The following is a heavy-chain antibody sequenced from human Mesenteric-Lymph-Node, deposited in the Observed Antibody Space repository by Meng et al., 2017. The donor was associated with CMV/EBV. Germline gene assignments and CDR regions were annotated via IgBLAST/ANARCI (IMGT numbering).Heavy chain of an antibody. CDR3: ARGSGYSGYDLDYFDY. J-gene: IGHJ4*02. Sequence: SGYTCTGYYMHGVRQAPGQGLEWMGRINPNSGGTNYAQKFQGRVTMTRDTSISTAYMELSRLRSDDTAVYYCARGSGYSGYDLDYFDYWGQGTLVTVSS. CDR2: INPNSGGT. V-gene: IGHV1-2*06. D-gene: IGHD5-12*01. CDR1: GYTCTGYY.